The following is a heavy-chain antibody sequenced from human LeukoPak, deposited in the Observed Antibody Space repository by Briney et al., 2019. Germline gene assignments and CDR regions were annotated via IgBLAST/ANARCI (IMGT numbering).Heavy chain of an antibody. Sequence: PGGSLRLSCAASGFTFSSYAMSWVRQAPGKGLEWVSAISGSGGSTYYADSVKGRFTISRDNSKNTLYLQMNSLRAEDTAVYYCAKDVEYRSGWYDFDYWGQGTLVTVSS. CDR1: GFTFSSYA. CDR2: ISGSGGST. D-gene: IGHD6-19*01. J-gene: IGHJ4*02. V-gene: IGHV3-23*01. CDR3: AKDVEYRSGWYDFDY.